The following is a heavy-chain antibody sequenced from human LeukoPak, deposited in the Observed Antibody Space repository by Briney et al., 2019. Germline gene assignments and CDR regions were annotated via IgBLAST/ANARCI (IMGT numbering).Heavy chain of an antibody. Sequence: GASVKVSCKASGGTFSSYAISWVRQAPGQGLEWMGGIIPIFGTANYAQKFQGRVTITADESTSTAYMELSSLRSEDTAVYYCVRDLAPLAAAGSPYFDYWGQGTLVTVSS. D-gene: IGHD6-13*01. V-gene: IGHV1-69*13. CDR1: GGTFSSYA. CDR2: IIPIFGTA. CDR3: VRDLAPLAAAGSPYFDY. J-gene: IGHJ4*02.